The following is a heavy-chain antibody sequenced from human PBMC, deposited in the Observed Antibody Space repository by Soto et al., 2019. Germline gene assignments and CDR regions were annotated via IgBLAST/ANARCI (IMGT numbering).Heavy chain of an antibody. CDR3: TRSRGSYYKVFDY. CDR1: GFTFGDYG. D-gene: IGHD3-10*01. J-gene: IGHJ4*02. CDR2: IRSKAYGGTT. V-gene: IGHV3-49*03. Sequence: EVQLVESGGGLVQPGRSLRLSCTASGFTFGDYGMSWFRQAQGKGLECVGFIRSKAYGGTTEYAASVKGRFTISRDDSKSIVSLQMDSLKTEDTAVYYCTRSRGSYYKVFDYWGQGTLATVSS.